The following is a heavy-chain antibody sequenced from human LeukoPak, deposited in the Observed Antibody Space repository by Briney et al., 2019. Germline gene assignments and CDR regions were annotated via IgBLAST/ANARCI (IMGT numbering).Heavy chain of an antibody. V-gene: IGHV3-48*03. CDR2: ISSSGSTI. J-gene: IGHJ3*01. CDR1: GLTFTGSE. Sequence: GGSLRLSCEASGLTFTGSEMNWVRQAPGKGLQWISYISSSGSTIQYADSVKGRFTISRDNHRNSLYLQMNSLRAEDTAVYYCARDKALMLYTSDAFDVWGQGTAVTVSS. D-gene: IGHD2-8*02. CDR3: ARDKALMLYTSDAFDV.